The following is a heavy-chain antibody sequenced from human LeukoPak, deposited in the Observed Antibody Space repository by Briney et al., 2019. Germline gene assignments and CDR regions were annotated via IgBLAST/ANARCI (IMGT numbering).Heavy chain of an antibody. CDR1: GYTFTGYY. Sequence: ASVKVSCKASGYTFTGYYMHWVRQAPGQGLEWMGWINPNSGGTNYAQKFQGRVTMTRDTSISTAYMELSRLRSDDTAAYYCARIKVAVAGTGSYFDYWGQGTLVTVSS. D-gene: IGHD6-19*01. V-gene: IGHV1-2*02. J-gene: IGHJ4*02. CDR2: INPNSGGT. CDR3: ARIKVAVAGTGSYFDY.